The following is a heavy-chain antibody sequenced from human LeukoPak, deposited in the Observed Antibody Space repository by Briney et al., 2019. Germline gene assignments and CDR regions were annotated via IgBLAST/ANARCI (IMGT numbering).Heavy chain of an antibody. CDR2: IDPSDSYT. Sequence: GESLKISCKVSGYSFTTYWISWVRQMPGKGLEWMGRIDPSDSYTDYAPSFQGHVTISADRSLSTSYPQWYSLKASDTAMYYCARQDFWGQGTLVTASS. J-gene: IGHJ4*02. CDR1: GYSFTTYW. CDR3: ARQDF. V-gene: IGHV5-10-1*01.